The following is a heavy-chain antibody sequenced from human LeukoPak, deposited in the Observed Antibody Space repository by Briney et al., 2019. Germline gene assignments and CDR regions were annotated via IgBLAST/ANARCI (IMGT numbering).Heavy chain of an antibody. CDR2: TYTSGST. CDR3: AREHSSSRRGMDV. Sequence: SETLSLTCTVSGGSISSGSYYWSWIRQPAGKGLEWIGRTYTSGSTNYNPSLKSRVTISVDTSKNQFSLKLSSVTAADTAVHYCAREHSSSRRGMDVWGKGTTVTVSS. V-gene: IGHV4-61*02. CDR1: GGSISSGSYY. J-gene: IGHJ6*03. D-gene: IGHD6-13*01.